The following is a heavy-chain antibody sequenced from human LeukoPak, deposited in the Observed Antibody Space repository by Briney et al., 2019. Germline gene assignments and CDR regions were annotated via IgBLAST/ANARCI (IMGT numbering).Heavy chain of an antibody. D-gene: IGHD6-19*01. Sequence: GGSLRLSCAASGFTVSSSYMSWVRQAPGKGLEWVSVIYSSGSTYYADSVKGRFTISRDNSKNTLYLQMNSLRAEDTAVYYCVRAGSGWFGGLHWGQGTLVTVSS. CDR2: IYSSGST. J-gene: IGHJ4*02. CDR1: GFTVSSSY. CDR3: VRAGSGWFGGLH. V-gene: IGHV3-53*01.